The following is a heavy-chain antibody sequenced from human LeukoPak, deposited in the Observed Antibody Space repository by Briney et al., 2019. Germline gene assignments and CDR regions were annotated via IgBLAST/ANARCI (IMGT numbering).Heavy chain of an antibody. CDR2: IWYDGSNK. Sequence: GRSLRLSCAASGFTFSSYGMHWVRQAPGKGLEWVAVIWYDGSNKYYADSVKGRFTISRDNSKNTLYLQMNSLRAEDTAVYYCAKEGLQLVRGVIKNYFDYWGQGTLVTVSS. CDR3: AKEGLQLVRGVIKNYFDY. D-gene: IGHD3-10*01. CDR1: GFTFSSYG. V-gene: IGHV3-33*06. J-gene: IGHJ4*02.